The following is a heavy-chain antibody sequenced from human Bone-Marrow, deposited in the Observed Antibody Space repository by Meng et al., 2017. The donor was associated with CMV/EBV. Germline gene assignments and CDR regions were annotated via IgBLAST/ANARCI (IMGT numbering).Heavy chain of an antibody. CDR1: GGSISSYY. J-gene: IGHJ4*02. CDR2: IYYSGST. CDR3: ARNSLAAAGQIAD. Sequence: GSLRLSCTVSGGSISSYYWSWIRQPPGKGLEWIGYIYYSGSTNYNPSLKSRVTISVDTSKNQFSLKLSSVTAADTAVYYCARNSLAAAGQIADWGQGPRVTGSS. D-gene: IGHD6-13*01. V-gene: IGHV4-59*01.